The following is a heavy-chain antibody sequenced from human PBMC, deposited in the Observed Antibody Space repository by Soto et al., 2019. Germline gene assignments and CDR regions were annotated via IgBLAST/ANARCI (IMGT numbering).Heavy chain of an antibody. CDR1: GYTFTDYD. D-gene: IGHD1-1*01. J-gene: IGHJ4*02. Sequence: QGQVVQSRAEVKKPGASVRVSCKTSGYTFTDYDINWVRQAAGQGLEYMGWMSPDSGNTGYSQQFQGRVTMTSNTSTSTAYMELSSLTSEDTAVYYCEVTTGYWGQGTMVTVSS. CDR2: MSPDSGNT. V-gene: IGHV1-8*02. CDR3: EVTTGY.